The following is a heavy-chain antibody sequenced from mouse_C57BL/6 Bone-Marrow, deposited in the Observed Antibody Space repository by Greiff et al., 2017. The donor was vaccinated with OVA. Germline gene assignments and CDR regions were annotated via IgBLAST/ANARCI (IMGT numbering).Heavy chain of an antibody. CDR2: LYPRSGNT. V-gene: IGHV1-81*01. CDR1: GYTFTSYG. CDR3: AREVTTVVVPV. J-gene: IGHJ1*03. D-gene: IGHD1-1*01. Sequence: QVQLQQSGAELARPGASVKLSCKASGYTFTSYGISWVKQRTGQGLAWIGELYPRSGNTYYNEKFKGKATLTADKSSSTAYMELRSLTAEDAAVYFCAREVTTVVVPVWGTGTTVTVSS.